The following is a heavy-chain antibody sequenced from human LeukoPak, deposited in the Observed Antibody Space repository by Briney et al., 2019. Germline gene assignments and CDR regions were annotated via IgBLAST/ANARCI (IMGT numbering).Heavy chain of an antibody. Sequence: ASVKVSCKVSGYTLTELSMHWVRRAPGKGLEWMGGFDPEDGETIYAQKFQGRVTMTEDTSTDTAYMELSSLRSEDTAVYYCATPGRGYYSSHYFDYWGQGTLVTVSS. J-gene: IGHJ4*02. V-gene: IGHV1-24*01. D-gene: IGHD3-3*01. CDR3: ATPGRGYYSSHYFDY. CDR2: FDPEDGET. CDR1: GYTLTELS.